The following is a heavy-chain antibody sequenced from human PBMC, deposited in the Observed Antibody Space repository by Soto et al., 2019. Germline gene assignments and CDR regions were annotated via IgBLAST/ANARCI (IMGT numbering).Heavy chain of an antibody. Sequence: EVQLLESGGGLVQPGGSLRLSCAASGFTFSSYAMSWVRQAPGKGLEWVSAISGSGGSTYYADSVKGRFTISRDNSKNTLYLQMNSLRAEDTAVYYCAKPNREVGYCSSTSCYAGFFSYYYYYMDVWGKGTTVTVSS. CDR2: ISGSGGST. V-gene: IGHV3-23*01. J-gene: IGHJ6*03. CDR1: GFTFSSYA. D-gene: IGHD2-2*01. CDR3: AKPNREVGYCSSTSCYAGFFSYYYYYMDV.